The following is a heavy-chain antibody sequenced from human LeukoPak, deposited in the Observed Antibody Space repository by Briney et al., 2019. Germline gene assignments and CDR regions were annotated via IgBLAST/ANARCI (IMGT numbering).Heavy chain of an antibody. Sequence: GGSLRLSCAASGFTFSSYAMHWVRQAPGKGLEWVAVISYDGSNKYYADSVKGRFTISRDNSKNTLYLQMNSLRAEDTAVYYCARDNSGSYYYYYMDVWGKGTTVTVSS. CDR2: ISYDGSNK. CDR1: GFTFSSYA. V-gene: IGHV3-30-3*01. CDR3: ARDNSGSYYYYYMDV. D-gene: IGHD1-26*01. J-gene: IGHJ6*03.